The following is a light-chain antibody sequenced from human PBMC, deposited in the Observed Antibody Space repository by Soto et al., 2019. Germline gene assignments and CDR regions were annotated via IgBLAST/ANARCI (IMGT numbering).Light chain of an antibody. CDR3: QQFKNYPYT. CDR1: QGITNF. J-gene: IGKJ2*01. CDR2: GAS. V-gene: IGKV1-9*01. Sequence: DIQLTQSPSFLSASVGDRVTITCRASQGITNFLAWYQQKPGEAPNLLIYGASTLQSGVPSRFSGSGSGTEFTLTISSLQPEDFATYYCQQFKNYPYTFGQGTKLEIK.